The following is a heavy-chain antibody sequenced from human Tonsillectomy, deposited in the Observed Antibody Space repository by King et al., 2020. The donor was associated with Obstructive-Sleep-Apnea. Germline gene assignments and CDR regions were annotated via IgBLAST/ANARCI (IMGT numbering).Heavy chain of an antibody. V-gene: IGHV4-59*08. CDR1: GGSISNSD. CDR2: MCYSGKT. J-gene: IGHJ4*02. CDR3: ARHRGVEDYGGYGDYFDY. D-gene: IGHD5-12*01. Sequence: VQLQESGPGLVKPSETLSLTCTVSGGSISNSDWSWIRQPPGKGLEWICDMCYSGKTNFNLSLKSRGTISAATSKLQFSLRLSSVTAADTAVYYCARHRGVEDYGGYGDYFDYWGQGTLVTVSS.